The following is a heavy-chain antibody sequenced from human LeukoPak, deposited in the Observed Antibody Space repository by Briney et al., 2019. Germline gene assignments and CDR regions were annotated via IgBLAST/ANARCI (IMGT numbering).Heavy chain of an antibody. CDR2: INPSGGST. J-gene: IGHJ4*02. CDR3: AREPAPGYYDSSGYYSASHFPDY. D-gene: IGHD3-22*01. V-gene: IGHV1-46*01. CDR1: GYTFTSYY. Sequence: GASVKVSCKASGYTFTSYYMHWVRQAPGQGLEWMGIINPSGGSTSYAQKFQGRVTMTRDTSTSTVYMELSSLRSEDTAVYYCAREPAPGYYDSSGYYSASHFPDYWGQGTLVTVSS.